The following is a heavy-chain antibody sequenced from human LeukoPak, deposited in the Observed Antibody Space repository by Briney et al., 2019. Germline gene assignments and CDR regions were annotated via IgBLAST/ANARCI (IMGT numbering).Heavy chain of an antibody. V-gene: IGHV3-30*18. CDR2: ISYDGNNK. CDR3: AKERTGVVMGDY. J-gene: IGHJ4*02. D-gene: IGHD2-21*01. Sequence: PGGSLRLSCAASGFTFSSYAMHWVRQAPGKGLEWVAMISYDGNNKYYADSVKGRFTISRDTSKNTLYLEMNSLRAEDTAEYYGAKERTGVVMGDYCGEGTLVTVSS. CDR1: GFTFSSYA.